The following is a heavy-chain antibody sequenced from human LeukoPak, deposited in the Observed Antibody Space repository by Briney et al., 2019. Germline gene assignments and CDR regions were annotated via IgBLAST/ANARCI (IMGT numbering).Heavy chain of an antibody. J-gene: IGHJ4*02. CDR2: ISYDGSNK. CDR1: GFTFSSYS. CDR3: AGGFSSSWYAPFDY. Sequence: GGSLRLSCAASGFTFSSYSMNWVRQAPGKGLEWVAVISYDGSNKYYADSVKGRFTISRDNSKNTLYLQMNSLRAEDTAVYYCAGGFSSSWYAPFDYWGQGTLVTVSS. V-gene: IGHV3-30*03. D-gene: IGHD6-13*01.